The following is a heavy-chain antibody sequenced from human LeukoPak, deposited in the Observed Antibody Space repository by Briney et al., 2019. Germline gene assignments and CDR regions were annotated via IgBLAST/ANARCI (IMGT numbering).Heavy chain of an antibody. V-gene: IGHV1-18*01. Sequence: ASVKVSCKASGYTFTTLDINWVRQATGQGLEWMGWISAYNGNTNYAQKLQGRVTMTTDTSTSTAYMELRSLRSDDTAVYYCARDPKPGIAVAGRQPDAFDIWGQGTMVTVSS. CDR1: GYTFTTLD. D-gene: IGHD6-19*01. CDR2: ISAYNGNT. CDR3: ARDPKPGIAVAGRQPDAFDI. J-gene: IGHJ3*02.